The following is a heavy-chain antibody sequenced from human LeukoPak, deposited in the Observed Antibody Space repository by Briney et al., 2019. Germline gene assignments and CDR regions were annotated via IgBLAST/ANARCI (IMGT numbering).Heavy chain of an antibody. Sequence: GGSLRLSCAASGFTFSDYYMSWIRQAPGKGLEWVSYISSSGSTIYYADSVKGRFTISRDNAKNSLYLQMNSLRAEDTAVYYCARDRRYYDFWSGYFLYWGQGTLVTVSS. J-gene: IGHJ4*02. CDR3: ARDRRYYDFWSGYFLY. CDR1: GFTFSDYY. D-gene: IGHD3-3*01. V-gene: IGHV3-11*04. CDR2: ISSSGSTI.